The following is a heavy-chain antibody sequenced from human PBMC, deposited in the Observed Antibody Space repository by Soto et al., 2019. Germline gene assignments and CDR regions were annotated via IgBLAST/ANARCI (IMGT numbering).Heavy chain of an antibody. Sequence: QVQLQQWGAGLLKPSETLSLTCAVYGGSFSGYYWSWIRQPPGKGLEWIGEINHSGNTNYNPSLKSRVTISVDTSKNQFSLKLSSVTAADTAVYYCARSNGYYDYIWGSYRPHYFDYWGQGTLVTVSS. CDR3: ARSNGYYDYIWGSYRPHYFDY. CDR1: GGSFSGYY. D-gene: IGHD3-16*02. J-gene: IGHJ4*02. CDR2: INHSGNT. V-gene: IGHV4-34*01.